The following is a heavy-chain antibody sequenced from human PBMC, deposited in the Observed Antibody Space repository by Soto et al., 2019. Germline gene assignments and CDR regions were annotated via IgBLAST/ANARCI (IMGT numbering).Heavy chain of an antibody. V-gene: IGHV1-18*01. J-gene: IGHJ3*02. CDR3: ARSDYYDSYDAFDI. CDR1: GYTFTSYG. CDR2: ISAYNGNT. D-gene: IGHD3-22*01. Sequence: ASVKVSCKASGYTFTSYGISCVRQAPGQGLEWMGWISAYNGNTNYAQKLQGRVTMTTDTSTSTAYMELRSLRSDDTAVYYCARSDYYDSYDAFDIWGQGTMVTVSS.